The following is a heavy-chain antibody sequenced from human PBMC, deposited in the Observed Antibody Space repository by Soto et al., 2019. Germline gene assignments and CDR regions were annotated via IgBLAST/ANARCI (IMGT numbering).Heavy chain of an antibody. Sequence: SETLSLTCTVSGGSISSGDYYWSWIRQPPGKGLEWIGYIYYSGSTYYNPSLKSRVTISVDTSKNQFSLKLSSVTAADTAVYYCARELYGPGTPLVSWFDPWGQGTLVTVSS. V-gene: IGHV4-30-4*01. CDR2: IYYSGST. J-gene: IGHJ5*02. D-gene: IGHD3-10*01. CDR3: ARELYGPGTPLVSWFDP. CDR1: GGSISSGDYY.